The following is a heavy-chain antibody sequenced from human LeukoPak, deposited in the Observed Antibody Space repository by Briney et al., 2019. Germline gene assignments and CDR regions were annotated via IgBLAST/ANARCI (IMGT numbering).Heavy chain of an antibody. J-gene: IGHJ6*03. CDR2: IYHSGST. D-gene: IGHD3-9*01. V-gene: IGHV4-38-2*02. CDR3: ARDGHLTGYYNRGSYYYYYYMDV. CDR1: GYSISSGYY. Sequence: SETLSLTCTVSGYSISSGYYWGWIRQPPGKGLEWIGSIYHSGSTYYNPSLKSRVTISVDTSKNQFSLKLSSVTAADTAVYYCARDGHLTGYYNRGSYYYYYYMDVWGKGTTVTVSS.